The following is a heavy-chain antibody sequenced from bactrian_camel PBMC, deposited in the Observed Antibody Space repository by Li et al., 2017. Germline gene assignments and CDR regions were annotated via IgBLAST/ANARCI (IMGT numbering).Heavy chain of an antibody. V-gene: IGHV3S25*01. Sequence: QVQLVESGGGLVQPGGSLRLSCAADALTLSSYWMYWVRQAPGKGLEWVSSINSGGSTTYYADSVKGRFIIPRDNAKNAVYLQMNGLKPEDTAVYYCARVRGVVAVSFADYWGQGTQVTVS. D-gene: IGHD6*01. J-gene: IGHJ4*01. CDR1: ALTLSSYW. CDR2: INSGGSTT. CDR3: ARVRGVVAVSFADY.